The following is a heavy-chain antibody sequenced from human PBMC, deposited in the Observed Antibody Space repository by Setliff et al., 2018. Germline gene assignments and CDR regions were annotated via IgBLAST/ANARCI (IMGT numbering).Heavy chain of an antibody. CDR3: ARAYYYASGNSHNYYMDV. CDR2: VYKSGSM. Sequence: SETLSLTCSVSGGSISVSGGTYYWSWIRQPAGKGLEWIGHVYKSGSMNYNPSLKGRVTMSVDTSNNQLSLQLTSVSAADTAIYYCARAYYYASGNSHNYYMDVWGKGTAVTVSS. D-gene: IGHD3-10*01. J-gene: IGHJ6*03. CDR1: GGSISVSGGTYY. V-gene: IGHV4-61*09.